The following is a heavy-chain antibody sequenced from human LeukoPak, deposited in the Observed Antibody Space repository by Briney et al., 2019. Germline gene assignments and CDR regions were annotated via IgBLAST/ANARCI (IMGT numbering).Heavy chain of an antibody. CDR2: IFASGST. CDR1: GGSISSYS. CDR3: AREGSAFDI. V-gene: IGHV4-4*07. J-gene: IGHJ3*02. Sequence: SETLSLTCTVSGGSISSYSWSWIRQPAGKGLEWIGRIFASGSTKYNPSLKSRVTVSVETSKNQFSLKLSSVTAADTAVYYCAREGSAFDIWGQGTMVTVSS.